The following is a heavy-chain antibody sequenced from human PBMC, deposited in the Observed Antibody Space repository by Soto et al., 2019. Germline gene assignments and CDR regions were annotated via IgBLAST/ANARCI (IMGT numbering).Heavy chain of an antibody. CDR1: GGSISSYY. D-gene: IGHD2-8*02. Sequence: SETLSLTCTVSGGSISSYYWSWIRQPPGKGLEWIGYIYYSGSTNYNPSLKSRVTISVDTSRNQFSLRLTSVTAADTAVYYCARDKITGIFDYWGQGTLVTVSS. V-gene: IGHV4-59*12. J-gene: IGHJ4*02. CDR2: IYYSGST. CDR3: ARDKITGIFDY.